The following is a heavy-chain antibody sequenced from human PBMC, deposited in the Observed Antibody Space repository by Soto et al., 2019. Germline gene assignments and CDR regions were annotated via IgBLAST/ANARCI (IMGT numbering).Heavy chain of an antibody. CDR3: ARVLYYGSGTSDY. CDR2: IYYSGSA. Sequence: QVQLQESGPGLVKPSQTLSLTCTVSGGSINSGDYYWSWIRQHPGKGLEWIGYIYYSGSAYYNPSLKSRVTMSVDTSENQFSLKVNSVSAADTAVYYCARVLYYGSGTSDYWGQGTLVTVSS. J-gene: IGHJ4*02. D-gene: IGHD3-10*01. V-gene: IGHV4-31*03. CDR1: GGSINSGDYY.